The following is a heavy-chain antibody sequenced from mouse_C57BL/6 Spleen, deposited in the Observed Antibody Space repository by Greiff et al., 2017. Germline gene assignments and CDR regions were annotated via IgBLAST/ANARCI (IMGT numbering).Heavy chain of an antibody. Sequence: VQLQQPGAELVKPGASVMMSCKASGYTFTSYWITWVKQRPGQGLEWIGDIYPGSGSTNYNEKFKSKATLTVDTSSSTAYRQISSLPSEDSAVYYCARGRGIYYMYFDVWGTGTTVTVSS. D-gene: IGHD1-1*01. CDR1: GYTFTSYW. CDR3: ARGRGIYYMYFDV. J-gene: IGHJ1*03. V-gene: IGHV1-55*01. CDR2: IYPGSGST.